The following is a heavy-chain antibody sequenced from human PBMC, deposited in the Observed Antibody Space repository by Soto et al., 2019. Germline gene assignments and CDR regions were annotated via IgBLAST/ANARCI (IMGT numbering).Heavy chain of an antibody. CDR1: GYTFTSYG. D-gene: IGHD6-19*01. J-gene: IGHJ4*02. Sequence: ASVKVSCTASGYTFTSYGIIWVRQAPGQGLEWMGWISAYNGNKNYAQKLQGRVTMTTDTSTSTAYMELRSLKFDDTTVYYCARDRVAGTMDDSGQGTLVTVSS. CDR3: ARDRVAGTMDD. V-gene: IGHV1-18*01. CDR2: ISAYNGNK.